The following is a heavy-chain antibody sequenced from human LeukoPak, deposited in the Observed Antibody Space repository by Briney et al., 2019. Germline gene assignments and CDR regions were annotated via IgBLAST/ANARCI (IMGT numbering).Heavy chain of an antibody. D-gene: IGHD1-26*01. V-gene: IGHV3-30*02. CDR2: IRYDGSHE. CDR3: AKPSGSGVDY. CDR1: GFTFSTHD. Sequence: GGSLRLSCGASGFTFSTHDMHWVRQAPGKGLEWVAFIRYDGSHEYYADSVKGRFTISRDNSKDTLYLQMNSVRSEDTALYYCAKPSGSGVDYWGQGTRVTVSS. J-gene: IGHJ4*01.